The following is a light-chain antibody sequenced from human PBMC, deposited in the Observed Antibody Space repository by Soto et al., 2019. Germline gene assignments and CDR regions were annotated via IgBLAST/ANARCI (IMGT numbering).Light chain of an antibody. V-gene: IGLV2-8*01. CDR3: NSYAGSNNVV. CDR2: EVT. Sequence: QSALTQPRSVSGSPGQSVTISCTGTSSDVDDYNYVSWYQQHPDTAPKLMIYEVTKRPSGVPDRFSGSKSGNTASLTVSGLQAEDAADYYCNSYAGSNNVVFGGGTKLTVL. CDR1: SSDVDDYNY. J-gene: IGLJ2*01.